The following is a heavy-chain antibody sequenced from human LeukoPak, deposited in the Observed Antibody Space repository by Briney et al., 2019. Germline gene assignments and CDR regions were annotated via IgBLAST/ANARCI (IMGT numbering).Heavy chain of an antibody. CDR2: ISSSSSYT. J-gene: IGHJ5*02. Sequence: GGSLRLSCAASRFTFSDYYMSWIRQAPGKGLEGVSYISSSSSYTNYADSVKGRFTISRDNAKNSLYLQMNSLRAEDTAVYYCARVRSTCSGGSCYSGVDWFDPWGQGTLVTVSS. D-gene: IGHD2-15*01. CDR3: ARVRSTCSGGSCYSGVDWFDP. V-gene: IGHV3-11*06. CDR1: RFTFSDYY.